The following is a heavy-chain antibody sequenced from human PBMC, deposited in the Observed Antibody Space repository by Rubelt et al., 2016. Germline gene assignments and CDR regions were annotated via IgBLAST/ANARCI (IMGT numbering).Heavy chain of an antibody. CDR2: IYYSGST. V-gene: IGHV4-39*01. CDR1: GVSMSSGNYY. CDR3: ARIDSDGTDNPCYKGFLDH. Sequence: QVQLQESGPGLVKPSETLSLTCSVSGVSMSSGNYYWDWIRQPPGKGLDRIGSIYYSGSTYYTPSFKSRVTISIDTSKNQFSLRLNYVTAADTAVYYCARIDSDGTDNPCYKGFLDHWGQGILVSVSS. D-gene: IGHD2-2*02. J-gene: IGHJ4*02.